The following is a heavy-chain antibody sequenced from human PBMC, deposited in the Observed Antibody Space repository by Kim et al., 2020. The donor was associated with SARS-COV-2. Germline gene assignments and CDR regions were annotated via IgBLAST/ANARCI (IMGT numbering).Heavy chain of an antibody. CDR3: AKPVPATISYYYYDMDV. J-gene: IGHJ6*02. Sequence: VKGRFTTSRSNSKNPLYLQMDSLRAEDTAVYYCAKPVPATISYYYYDMDVWGQGTTVTVSS. D-gene: IGHD2-2*01. V-gene: IGHV3-23*01.